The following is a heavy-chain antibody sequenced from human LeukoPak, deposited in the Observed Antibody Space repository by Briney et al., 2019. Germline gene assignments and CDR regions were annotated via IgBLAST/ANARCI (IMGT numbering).Heavy chain of an antibody. Sequence: SETLSLTCTFSGGSISSSSYYWGWIRQPPGKGLEWIGEINHSGSTNYNPSLKSRVTISVDTSKNQFSLKLSSVTAADTAVYYCARGAYDYVWGSYRYSPFPPYFDYWGQGTLVTVSS. V-gene: IGHV4-39*07. D-gene: IGHD3-16*02. J-gene: IGHJ4*02. CDR3: ARGAYDYVWGSYRYSPFPPYFDY. CDR2: INHSGST. CDR1: GGSISSSSYY.